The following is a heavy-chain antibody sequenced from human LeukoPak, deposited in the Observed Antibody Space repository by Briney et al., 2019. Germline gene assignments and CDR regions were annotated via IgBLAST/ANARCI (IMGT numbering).Heavy chain of an antibody. CDR2: INPNSGGT. V-gene: IGHV1-2*06. D-gene: IGHD3-9*01. Sequence: ASVKVSCKASGYTFTGYYMHWVRQAPGQGLEWMGRINPNSGGTNYAQKLQGRVTMTRDTSISTAYMELSRLRSDDTAVYYCARESELRYFDWLVYYYYGMDVWGQGTTVTVSS. CDR3: ARESELRYFDWLVYYYYGMDV. CDR1: GYTFTGYY. J-gene: IGHJ6*02.